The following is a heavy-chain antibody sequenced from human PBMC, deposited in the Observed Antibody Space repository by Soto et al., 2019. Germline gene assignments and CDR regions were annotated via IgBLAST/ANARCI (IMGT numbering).Heavy chain of an antibody. Sequence: SVKVSCKASGGTFSSYAISWVRQAPGQGLEWMGGIIPIFGTANYAQKFQGRVTITADESTSTAYMELSSLRSEDTAVYYCAREARYCSGGSCYNWFDPWGQGTLVTVSS. D-gene: IGHD2-15*01. J-gene: IGHJ5*02. CDR1: GGTFSSYA. CDR3: AREARYCSGGSCYNWFDP. V-gene: IGHV1-69*13. CDR2: IIPIFGTA.